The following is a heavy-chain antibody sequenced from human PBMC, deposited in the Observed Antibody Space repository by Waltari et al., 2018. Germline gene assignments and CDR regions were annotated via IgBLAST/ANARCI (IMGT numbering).Heavy chain of an antibody. V-gene: IGHV4-39*01. CDR1: GGSISSSRYY. Sequence: QLQLQESGPGLVKPSETLSLTCTVSGGSISSSRYYLGWIRQPPGKGLEWIGSIYYSGSTYYNPSLKSRVTISVDTSKNQFSLKLSSVTAADTAVYYCARRGLGATNDYWGQGTLVTVSS. CDR2: IYYSGST. J-gene: IGHJ4*02. CDR3: ARRGLGATNDY. D-gene: IGHD1-26*01.